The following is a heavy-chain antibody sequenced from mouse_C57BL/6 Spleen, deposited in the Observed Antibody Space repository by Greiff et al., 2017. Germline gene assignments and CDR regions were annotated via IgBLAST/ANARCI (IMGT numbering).Heavy chain of an antibody. D-gene: IGHD2-3*01. CDR3: ARPEDGYPYAMDY. CDR2: IYPGDGDT. J-gene: IGHJ4*01. V-gene: IGHV1-82*01. Sequence: VQLVESGPELVKPGASVKISCKASGYAFSSSWMNWVKQRPGKGLEWIGRIYPGDGDTNYNGKFKGKATLTADKSSSTAYMQLSSLTSEDSAVYFCARPEDGYPYAMDYWGQGTSVTVSS. CDR1: GYAFSSSW.